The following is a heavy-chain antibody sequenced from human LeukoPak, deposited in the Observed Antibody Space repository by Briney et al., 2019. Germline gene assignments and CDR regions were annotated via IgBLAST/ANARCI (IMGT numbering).Heavy chain of an antibody. CDR2: MNPNSGNT. D-gene: IGHD3-22*01. CDR1: GYTFTSYD. Sequence: ASVKVSCKASGYTFTSYDINWVRQATGQGLEWMGWMNPNSGNTGYAQKFQGRVTMTRNTSISTANMELSSLRSEDTAVYYCARAPDSSGYYSFDYWGQGTLVTVSS. J-gene: IGHJ4*02. CDR3: ARAPDSSGYYSFDY. V-gene: IGHV1-8*01.